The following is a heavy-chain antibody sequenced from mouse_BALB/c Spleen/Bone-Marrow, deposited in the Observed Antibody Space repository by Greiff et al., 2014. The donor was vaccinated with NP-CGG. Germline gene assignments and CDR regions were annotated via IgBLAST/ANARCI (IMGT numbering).Heavy chain of an antibody. V-gene: IGHV5-17*02. CDR2: ISSGSSTI. Sequence: VQLKESGGGLVQPGGSRKLSCAASGFTFSSFGMHWVRQAPEKGLEWVAYISSGSSTIYYADTVKGRFTISRDNPKNTLFLQMTSLRSEDTAIYYCAIEGYYDYWGQGTTLTVSS. CDR3: AIEGYYDY. D-gene: IGHD2-3*01. CDR1: GFTFSSFG. J-gene: IGHJ2*01.